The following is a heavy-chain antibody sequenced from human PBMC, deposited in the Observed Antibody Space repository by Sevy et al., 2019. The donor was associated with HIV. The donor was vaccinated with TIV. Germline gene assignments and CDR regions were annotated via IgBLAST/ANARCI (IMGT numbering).Heavy chain of an antibody. CDR1: GFTFSSYT. CDR3: ARDLALSGSYSWLAY. CDR2: SSYDGSRK. V-gene: IGHV3-30*14. D-gene: IGHD1-26*01. J-gene: IGHJ4*02. Sequence: GGSLRLSCAASGFTFSSYTMHWVRQAPGKGLEWVAFSSYDGSRKYYADSVKGRFTISRDNSKTTLYLQMNNLRAEDPAVFYFARDLALSGSYSWLAYWGQGTLVTVSS.